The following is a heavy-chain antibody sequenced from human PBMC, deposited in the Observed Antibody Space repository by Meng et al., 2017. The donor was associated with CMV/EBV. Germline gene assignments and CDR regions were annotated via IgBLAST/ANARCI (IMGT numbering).Heavy chain of an antibody. J-gene: IGHJ4*02. D-gene: IGHD2-2*02. CDR1: RFSFSIYA. CDR2: ISNDGNNK. CDR3: ATYSRARAAIRAYFDY. Sequence: GGSLRLSCVASRFSFSIYAMHWVCQGQGQGLGWIAVISNDGNNKYYADSVEGRFTISRDNSKKTLYLQMTSLRVEDTAVDYCATYSRARAAIRAYFDYWGLGTLVTVSS. V-gene: IGHV3-30*03.